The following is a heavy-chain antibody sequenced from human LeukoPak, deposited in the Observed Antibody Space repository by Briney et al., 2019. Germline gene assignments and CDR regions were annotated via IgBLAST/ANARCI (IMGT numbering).Heavy chain of an antibody. V-gene: IGHV3-21*01. CDR1: GFTVSSNY. J-gene: IGHJ4*02. Sequence: GGSLRLSCAASGFTVSSNYMSWVRQAPGKGLEWVSSISASSAYVYYAASVKGRHTISRDNAKNSLYLQMNSLRAEDTAVYYCARDFSETLGVWGQGTLVTVSS. D-gene: IGHD3-10*01. CDR3: ARDFSETLGV. CDR2: ISASSAYV.